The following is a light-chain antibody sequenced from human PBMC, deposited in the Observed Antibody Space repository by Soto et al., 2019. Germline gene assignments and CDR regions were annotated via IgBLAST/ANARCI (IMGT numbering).Light chain of an antibody. CDR1: SSDVGGYNY. Sequence: LTQPASVSGSPGQSITISCTGTSSDVGGYNYVSWYQQDPGKAPKLMIYDVNSRPSGVSNRFSGSKSGNTASLTISGLQAEDEAYYYCSSYTSSSTLAVFGGGTKVTVL. CDR2: DVN. CDR3: SSYTSSSTLAV. J-gene: IGLJ2*01. V-gene: IGLV2-14*01.